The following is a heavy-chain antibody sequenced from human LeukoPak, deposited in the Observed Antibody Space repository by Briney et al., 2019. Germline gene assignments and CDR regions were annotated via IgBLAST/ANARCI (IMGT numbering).Heavy chain of an antibody. J-gene: IGHJ3*02. CDR1: GGSFSGYY. D-gene: IGHD3-10*01. CDR2: INHSGDT. Sequence: SETLSLTCAVYGGSFSGYYWSWIRQPPGKGLEWIGEINHSGDTNYNPSLKSRVTISVDTSKNQFSLRLSSVTAADTAVYYCARDPSSGSYYYDAFDIWGQGTMVTVSS. CDR3: ARDPSSGSYYYDAFDI. V-gene: IGHV4-34*01.